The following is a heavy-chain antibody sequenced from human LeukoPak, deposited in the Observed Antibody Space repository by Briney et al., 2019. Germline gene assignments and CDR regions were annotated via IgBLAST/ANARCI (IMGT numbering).Heavy chain of an antibody. CDR1: GYTFTSYY. J-gene: IGHJ3*02. CDR2: IIPIFGTA. V-gene: IGHV1-69*13. D-gene: IGHD3-22*01. Sequence: SVKVSCAASGYTFTSYYMHWVRQAPGQGLEWMGGIIPIFGTANYAQKFQGRVTITADESTSTAYMELSSLRSEDTAVYYCARASVVYYATLSSGPPTNAFDIWGQGTMVTVSS. CDR3: ARASVVYYATLSSGPPTNAFDI.